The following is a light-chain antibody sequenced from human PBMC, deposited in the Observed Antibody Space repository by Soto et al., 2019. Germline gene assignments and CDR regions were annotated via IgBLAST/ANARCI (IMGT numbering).Light chain of an antibody. CDR3: QQRHMWPIT. Sequence: VGTHRIITLSLTPGERATLSCRASQSFRGLLAWYQQKPGQAPRLLIYDAYNRATGIPPRFSGSGSGTDFTLTISSLEPEDSAVYYCQQRHMWPITFGLGTRLEIK. CDR2: DAY. CDR1: QSFRGL. J-gene: IGKJ5*01. V-gene: IGKV3-11*01.